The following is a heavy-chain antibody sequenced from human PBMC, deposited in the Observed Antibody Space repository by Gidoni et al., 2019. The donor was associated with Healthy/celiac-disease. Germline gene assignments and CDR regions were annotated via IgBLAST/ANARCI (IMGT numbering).Heavy chain of an antibody. J-gene: IGHJ4*02. CDR1: GFTFSSYA. Sequence: EVQLLESGGGLVQPGGSLRLSCAASGFTFSSYAMSWVRQAPGKGLEWVSAISGSVGSTYYADSVKGRFTISRDNSKNTLYLQMNSLRAEDTAVYYCAKDWAVNRYDSSGWGFDYWGQGTLVTVSS. V-gene: IGHV3-23*01. D-gene: IGHD3-22*01. CDR2: ISGSVGST. CDR3: AKDWAVNRYDSSGWGFDY.